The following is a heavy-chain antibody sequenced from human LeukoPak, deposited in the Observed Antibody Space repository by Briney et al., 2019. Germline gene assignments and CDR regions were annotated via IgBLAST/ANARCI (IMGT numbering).Heavy chain of an antibody. D-gene: IGHD6-6*01. V-gene: IGHV3-48*03. J-gene: IGHJ3*02. Sequence: VGSLRLSCAASGFTFSSYEMNWVRQAPGKGLEWVSYISSSGSAIYYADSVKGRFTTSRDNAKNSLYLQMNSLRAEDTAVYYCARLYSSSSGKAFDIWGQGTMVTVSS. CDR3: ARLYSSSSGKAFDI. CDR1: GFTFSSYE. CDR2: ISSSGSAI.